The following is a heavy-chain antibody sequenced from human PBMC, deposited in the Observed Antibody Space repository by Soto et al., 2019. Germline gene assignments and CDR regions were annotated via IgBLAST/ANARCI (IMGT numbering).Heavy chain of an antibody. D-gene: IGHD4-17*01. V-gene: IGHV1-46*01. Sequence: QEQLVQSGAEVKDPGASLKVSCRTSGYTFSAYYIHFVRQAPGQGLEWMGVFNPSGGSATYAQKFQRRVTMTSGTSPSTVHMEHNNLKSDDTAVYYCARGGDDYGGNDAFNLRGHGTMVTVSS. J-gene: IGHJ3*01. CDR2: FNPSGGSA. CDR1: GYTFSAYY. CDR3: ARGGDDYGGNDAFNL.